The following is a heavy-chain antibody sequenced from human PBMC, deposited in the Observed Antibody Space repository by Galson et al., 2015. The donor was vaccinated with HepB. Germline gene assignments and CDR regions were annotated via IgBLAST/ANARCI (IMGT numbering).Heavy chain of an antibody. V-gene: IGHV1-46*01. CDR1: GYTFTSYY. D-gene: IGHD6-19*01. Sequence: SVKVSCKASGYTFTSYYMHWVRQAPGQGLEWMGIINPSGGSTSYAQKFQGRVTMTRDTSTSTVYMELSSLRSEDTAVYYCASELMGGGDSGWYNYWGQGTLVTVSS. CDR2: INPSGGST. CDR3: ASELMGGGDSGWYNY. J-gene: IGHJ4*02.